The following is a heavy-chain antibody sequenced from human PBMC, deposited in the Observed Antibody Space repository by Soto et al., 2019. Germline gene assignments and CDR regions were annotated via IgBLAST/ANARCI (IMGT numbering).Heavy chain of an antibody. CDR3: AREVEWLSLDYYYYGMDV. J-gene: IGHJ6*02. V-gene: IGHV4-34*01. Sequence: KASETLSLTCAVYGVSFTGYYWSWIRQPPGKGLEWIGEINHSGSTNYNPSLKSRVTISVDTSKNQFSLKLSSVTAADTAVYYCAREVEWLSLDYYYYGMDVWGQGTTVTVSS. D-gene: IGHD3-3*01. CDR2: INHSGST. CDR1: GVSFTGYY.